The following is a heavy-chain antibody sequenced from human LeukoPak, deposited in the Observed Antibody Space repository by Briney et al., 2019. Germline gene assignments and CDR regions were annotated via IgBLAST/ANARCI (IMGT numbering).Heavy chain of an antibody. D-gene: IGHD3-22*01. J-gene: IGHJ4*02. CDR2: IFPGDSDT. V-gene: IGHV5-51*01. CDR3: ARRAGNYESSGYYSFDX. CDR1: GYRFDAHW. Sequence: GESLKISCKGSGYRFDAHWIGWVRQMPGKGLEWMGIIFPGDSDTTYSPSFQGQVAISADKSTTTVYLQWSSLRDSDTAMYYCARRAGNYESSGYYSFDXWGQGXLVTV.